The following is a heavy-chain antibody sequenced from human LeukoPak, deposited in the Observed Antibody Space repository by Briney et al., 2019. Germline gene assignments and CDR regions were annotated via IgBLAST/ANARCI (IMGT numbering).Heavy chain of an antibody. D-gene: IGHD3-10*02. CDR3: AELGITMIGGV. V-gene: IGHV3-23*01. CDR2: ISGSGGST. Sequence: GGSLRLSCAASGFTFSSYGMSWVRQAPGKGLEWVSAISGSGGSTYYADSVKGRFTISRDNAKHSLYLQMNSLRAEDTAVYYCAELGITMIGGVWGKGTTVTISS. J-gene: IGHJ6*04. CDR1: GFTFSSYG.